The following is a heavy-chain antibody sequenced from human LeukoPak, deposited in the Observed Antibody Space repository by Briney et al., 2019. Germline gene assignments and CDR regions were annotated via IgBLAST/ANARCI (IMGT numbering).Heavy chain of an antibody. Sequence: PGGSLRLSCAASGFTFSSKYMSWVRQAPGKGLEWVSIIYSGGSAYYADSVKGRFTISRDNSKSTLYLQMNSLRPEDTAVYYCARPSPGGSSWPFTFFDCWGQGTLVTVSS. V-gene: IGHV3-66*02. CDR3: ARPSPGGSSWPFTFFDC. J-gene: IGHJ4*02. CDR2: IYSGGSA. D-gene: IGHD6-13*01. CDR1: GFTFSSKY.